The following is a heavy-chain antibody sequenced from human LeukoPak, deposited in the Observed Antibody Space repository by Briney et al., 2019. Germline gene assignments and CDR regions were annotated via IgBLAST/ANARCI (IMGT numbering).Heavy chain of an antibody. Sequence: EASVKVSCKASGGTFSSYAISWVRQAPGQGLEWMGGIIPIFGTANYAQKFQGRVTITTDESTSTVYMELRSLTTDDTAVYYCARDRPRRGPGNHDYWGQGTLVTVSS. D-gene: IGHD1-26*01. CDR1: GGTFSSYA. CDR2: IIPIFGTA. J-gene: IGHJ4*02. CDR3: ARDRPRRGPGNHDY. V-gene: IGHV1-69*05.